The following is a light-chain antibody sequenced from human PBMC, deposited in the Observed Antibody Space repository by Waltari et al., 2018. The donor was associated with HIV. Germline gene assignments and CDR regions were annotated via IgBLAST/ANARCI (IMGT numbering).Light chain of an antibody. CDR3: QQYNSYWT. J-gene: IGKJ1*01. CDR1: QTISTW. CDR2: KAS. Sequence: DIQMTHPPSPLSASVGDRVTITCRASQTISTWLAWYQQKPGKAPKLLIYKASSLESGIPSRFSGSGSGTEFTLTISSLQPDDFATYYCQQYNSYWTFGQGTKVEI. V-gene: IGKV1-5*03.